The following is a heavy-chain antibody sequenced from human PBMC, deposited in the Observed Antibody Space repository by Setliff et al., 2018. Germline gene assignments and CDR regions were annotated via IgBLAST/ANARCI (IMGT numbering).Heavy chain of an antibody. CDR3: ARDLNRWFGEFAFDI. CDR1: GGSVSSTSHY. CDR2: VYYSGYT. Sequence: PSETLSLTCTVSGGSVSSTSHYWGWIRQAPGKGMEWIGSVYYSGYTYYKPSLQSRVTMSVDTSKNQFSLKMTSLTAADTAVYYCARDLNRWFGEFAFDIWGQGTMVT. D-gene: IGHD3-10*01. V-gene: IGHV4-39*07. J-gene: IGHJ3*02.